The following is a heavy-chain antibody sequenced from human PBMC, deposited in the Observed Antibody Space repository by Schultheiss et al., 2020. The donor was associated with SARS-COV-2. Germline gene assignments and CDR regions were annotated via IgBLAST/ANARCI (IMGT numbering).Heavy chain of an antibody. CDR3: ARDDRYCSSTSFAIESGYYYYMDV. CDR1: GGSFSGYY. CDR2: INHSGST. Sequence: SETLSLTCAVYGGSFSGYYWSWIRQPPGKGLEWIGEINHSGSTNYNPSLKSRVTISVDTSKNQFSLKLSSVTAADTAVYYCARDDRYCSSTSFAIESGYYYYMDVWGKGTTVTVAS. D-gene: IGHD2-2*01. V-gene: IGHV4-34*01. J-gene: IGHJ6*03.